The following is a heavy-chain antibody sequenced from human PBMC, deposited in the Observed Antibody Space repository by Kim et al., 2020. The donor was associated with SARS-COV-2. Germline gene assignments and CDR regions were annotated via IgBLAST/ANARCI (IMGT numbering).Heavy chain of an antibody. CDR1: GYTFTSYG. J-gene: IGHJ4*02. Sequence: ASVKVSCKASGYTFTSYGISWVRQAPGQGLEWMGWISAYNGNTNYVQKLQGRVTMTTDTSTSTAYMELRSLRSDDTAVYYCARESPIAAAGTGDYWGQGTLVTVSS. CDR2: ISAYNGNT. V-gene: IGHV1-18*01. CDR3: ARESPIAAAGTGDY. D-gene: IGHD6-13*01.